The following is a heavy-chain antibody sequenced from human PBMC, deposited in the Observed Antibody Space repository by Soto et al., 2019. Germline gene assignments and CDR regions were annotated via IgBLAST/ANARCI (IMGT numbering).Heavy chain of an antibody. D-gene: IGHD1-1*01. J-gene: IGHJ4*01. CDR1: GLTLATYA. CDR3: ARDKDTSSWTGFDF. V-gene: IGHV3-23*01. CDR2: ISATGIST. Sequence: GGSLRLSCAASGLTLATYAMGWVRQAPGKGLEWVSAISATGISTHYADSVKGRVTISRDNSANTLSLEMSSLTAEDTAVYYCARDKDTSSWTGFDFWGHGTLVTVSS.